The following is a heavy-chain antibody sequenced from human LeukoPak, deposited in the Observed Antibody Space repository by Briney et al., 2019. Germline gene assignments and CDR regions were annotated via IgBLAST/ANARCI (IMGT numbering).Heavy chain of an antibody. J-gene: IGHJ4*02. D-gene: IGHD6-6*01. Sequence: SETLSLTCTVSGGSISSYYWSWIRQPAGKGLEWIGRFYTSGITNYNPSLKSRVTMSVDTSENQFALKLSSVTAADTAVYYCARESDSSLGYWGQGTLFTVSS. CDR1: GGSISSYY. V-gene: IGHV4-4*07. CDR3: ARESDSSLGY. CDR2: FYTSGIT.